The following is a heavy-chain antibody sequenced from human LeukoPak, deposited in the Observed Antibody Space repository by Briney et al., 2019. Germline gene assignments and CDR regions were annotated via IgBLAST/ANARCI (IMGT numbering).Heavy chain of an antibody. V-gene: IGHV3-73*01. CDR3: IRHVEYVRPDS. CDR1: GFGFQGSA. Sequence: PGGSLILSRGASGFGFQGSAVHWVRQSSGRGLEWIGCMGERTKNYATRYAAPMRGRFTKSRADSVSTATLQMNGLRTEETAVYFCIRHVEYVRPDSWGQGTLVTVSS. D-gene: IGHD3-16*01. CDR2: MGERTKNYAT. J-gene: IGHJ4*02.